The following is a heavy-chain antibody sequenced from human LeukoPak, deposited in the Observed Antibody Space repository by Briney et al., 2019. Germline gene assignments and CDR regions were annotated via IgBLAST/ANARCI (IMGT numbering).Heavy chain of an antibody. V-gene: IGHV3-66*01. Sequence: PGGSLRLSCAASGFTVSSNYMNWVRQAPGKGLEWVSIIYSGGETYYADSVKGRFTISRDNFKNTLYLQMNRLRAEDTAVYYCARGAFYDDAFDFSGQGTMVTVPS. D-gene: IGHD3-3*01. CDR1: GFTVSSNY. J-gene: IGHJ3*01. CDR3: ARGAFYDDAFDF. CDR2: IYSGGET.